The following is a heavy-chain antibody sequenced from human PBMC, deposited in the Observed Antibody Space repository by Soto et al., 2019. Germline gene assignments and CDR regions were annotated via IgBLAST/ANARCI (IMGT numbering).Heavy chain of an antibody. Sequence: GASVKVSCKASGGTFSSCAISWVRQAPGQGLEWMGGIIPIFGTANYAQKFQGRVTITADKSTSTAYMELSSLRSEDTAVYYCARGPLTLGFDYWGQGTLVTVSS. D-gene: IGHD3-16*01. CDR3: ARGPLTLGFDY. V-gene: IGHV1-69*06. CDR2: IIPIFGTA. CDR1: GGTFSSCA. J-gene: IGHJ4*02.